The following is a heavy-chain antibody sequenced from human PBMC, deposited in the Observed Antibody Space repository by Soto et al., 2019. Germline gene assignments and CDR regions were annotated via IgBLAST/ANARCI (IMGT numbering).Heavy chain of an antibody. CDR3: ARVGDHYDYVWGSYRLIDY. CDR2: IYYSGST. V-gene: IGHV4-30-4*01. D-gene: IGHD3-16*02. Sequence: QVQLQESGPGLVKPSQTLSLTCTVSGGSISSGDYYWSWIRQPTGKGLEWIGYIYYSGSTYYNPSLKSRVTISVDTSKNQFSLKLSSVTAADTAVYYCARVGDHYDYVWGSYRLIDYWGQGTLVTVSS. J-gene: IGHJ4*02. CDR1: GGSISSGDYY.